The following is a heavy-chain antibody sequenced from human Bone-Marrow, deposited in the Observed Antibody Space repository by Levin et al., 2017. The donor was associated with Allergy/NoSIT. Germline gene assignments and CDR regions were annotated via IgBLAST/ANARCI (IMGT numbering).Heavy chain of an antibody. CDR2: IYYSGCT. V-gene: IGHV4-59*08. D-gene: IGHD2-2*01. J-gene: IGHJ5*01. Sequence: ESLKISCTVSGASISSFYWSWIRQPPGKGLEWIGYIYYSGCTNYSPSLKSRVSMSADMSRNQVYLTMSSVTAADTAVYYCARQAVPAAMNGFDSWGQGTLVTVSS. CDR3: ARQAVPAAMNGFDS. CDR1: GASISSFY.